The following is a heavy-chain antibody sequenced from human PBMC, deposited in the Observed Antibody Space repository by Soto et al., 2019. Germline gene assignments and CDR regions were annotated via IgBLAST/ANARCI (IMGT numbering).Heavy chain of an antibody. CDR2: IYPIDSDT. CDR1: GYSFSNYW. D-gene: IGHD5-18*01. J-gene: IGHJ4*02. V-gene: IGHV5-51*01. CDR3: VRHGTAMGRFDF. Sequence: GESLKISCKGSGYSFSNYWIGWVRQMPGKGLEWMGIIYPIDSDTRYNPSFQGQVTISVDQSISTAYLQWSSLKASDTAMYYCVRHGTAMGRFDFWGQGTLVTVSS.